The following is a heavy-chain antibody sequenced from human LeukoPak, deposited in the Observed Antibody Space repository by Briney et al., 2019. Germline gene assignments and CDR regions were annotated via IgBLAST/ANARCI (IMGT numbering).Heavy chain of an antibody. D-gene: IGHD6-19*01. CDR3: ARVFFSVAGGVDY. J-gene: IGHJ4*02. CDR1: GFTFSSYS. CDR2: ISSSSSYI. V-gene: IGHV3-21*01. Sequence: GGSLRLSCAASGFTFSSYSMNWVRQARGKGLEWVSSISSSSSYIYYADSVKGRFTISRDNAKNSLYLQMNSLRAEDTAVYYCARVFFSVAGGVDYWGQGTLVTVSS.